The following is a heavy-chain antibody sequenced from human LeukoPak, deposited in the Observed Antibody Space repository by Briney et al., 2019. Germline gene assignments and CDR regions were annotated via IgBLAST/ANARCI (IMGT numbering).Heavy chain of an antibody. J-gene: IGHJ1*01. CDR3: ARAQYRIQLWP. CDR2: IYYSGST. V-gene: IGHV4-30-4*08. D-gene: IGHD5-18*01. Sequence: SATLSLTCTVSGGSISSGDYYWSWIRQPPGKGLEWIGYIYYSGSTYYNPSLKSRVTISVATSKNQLSLKLSSVTAADTAVYYCARAQYRIQLWPWGQGTLVTVSS. CDR1: GGSISSGDYY.